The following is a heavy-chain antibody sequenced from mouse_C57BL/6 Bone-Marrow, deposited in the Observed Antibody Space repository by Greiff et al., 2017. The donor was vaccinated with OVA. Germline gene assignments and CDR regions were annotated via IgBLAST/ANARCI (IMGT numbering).Heavy chain of an antibody. CDR3: ARRDGYYVWFAY. D-gene: IGHD2-3*01. V-gene: IGHV1-19*01. J-gene: IGHJ3*01. Sequence: EVQLQQSGPVLVKPGASVKMSCKASGYTFTDYYMNWVKQSHGKSLEWIGVINPYNGGTSYNQKFKGKATLTVDKSSSTAYMELNSLTSEDSAVYYCARRDGYYVWFAYWGQGTLVTVSA. CDR1: GYTFTDYY. CDR2: INPYNGGT.